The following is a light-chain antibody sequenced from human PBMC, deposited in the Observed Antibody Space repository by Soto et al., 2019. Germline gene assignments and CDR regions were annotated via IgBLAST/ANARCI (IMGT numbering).Light chain of an antibody. CDR2: DAS. CDR3: QQYHDLPLT. J-gene: IGKJ4*01. V-gene: IGKV1-33*01. CDR1: QAINNY. Sequence: DIQMTQSPSSLSASVGDRVTITCQASQAINNYLNWFQQKPGMAPKLLIYDASNLETGVPSRFSGSGSGTDFTLTITSLQPGDFATYYCQQYHDLPLTFGGGTNVDI.